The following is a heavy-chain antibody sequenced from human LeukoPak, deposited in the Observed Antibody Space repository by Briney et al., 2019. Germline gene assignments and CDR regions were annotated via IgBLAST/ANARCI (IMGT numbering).Heavy chain of an antibody. V-gene: IGHV4-59*08. CDR1: GGSISSYY. Sequence: SETLSLTCTVSGGSISSYYWSWIRQPPGKGLEWIGYIYYSGSTYYNPSLKSRVTISVDTSKNQFSLKLSSVTAADTAVYYCARMSDDYGENFDYWGQGTLVTVSS. J-gene: IGHJ4*02. CDR3: ARMSDDYGENFDY. D-gene: IGHD4-17*01. CDR2: IYYSGST.